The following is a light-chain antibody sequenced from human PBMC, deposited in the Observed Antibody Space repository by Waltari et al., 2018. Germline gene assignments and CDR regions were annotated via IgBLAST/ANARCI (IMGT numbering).Light chain of an antibody. CDR3: QVWDSSSDRGV. Sequence: SYVLTQPPSVSVAPGKTARITCGGNNIVSKSVHWYQQKPGQAPVLVIYYDSDRPSGIPERFSGSNSGNTATLTISRVEAGDEADYYCQVWDSSSDRGVFGGGTKLTVL. V-gene: IGLV3-21*04. CDR2: YDS. CDR1: NIVSKS. J-gene: IGLJ2*01.